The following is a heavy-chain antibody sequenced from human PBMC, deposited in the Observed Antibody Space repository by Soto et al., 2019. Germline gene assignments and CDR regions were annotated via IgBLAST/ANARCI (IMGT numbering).Heavy chain of an antibody. CDR1: GYTFTSYG. D-gene: IGHD6-6*01. Sequence: QVQLVQSGAEVKKPGASVKVSCKASGYTFTSYGISWVRQAPGQGLAWMGWISAYTGNTNYAQKHQGRVTLTTDTSTSTAKMELRSLRSDDSAVYYCAITNVPYSSYMRYWGQGTLVTVSS. CDR3: AITNVPYSSYMRY. J-gene: IGHJ4*02. V-gene: IGHV1-18*01. CDR2: ISAYTGNT.